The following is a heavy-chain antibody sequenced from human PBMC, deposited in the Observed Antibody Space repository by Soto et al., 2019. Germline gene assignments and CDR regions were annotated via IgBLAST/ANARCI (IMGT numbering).Heavy chain of an antibody. Sequence: PGGSLRLSCAASGFTFSDYHMSWIRQAPGKGLEWVSYISSSGSTIYYADSVKGRFTISRDSAKNSLYLQMNSLRAEDTAVYYCARDKEALQLWLFWFDPWGQGTLVTVSS. D-gene: IGHD5-18*01. V-gene: IGHV3-11*01. CDR3: ARDKEALQLWLFWFDP. J-gene: IGHJ5*02. CDR1: GFTFSDYH. CDR2: ISSSGSTI.